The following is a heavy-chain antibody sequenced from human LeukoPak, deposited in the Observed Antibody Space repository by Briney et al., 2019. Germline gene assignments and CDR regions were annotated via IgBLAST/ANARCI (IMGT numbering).Heavy chain of an antibody. D-gene: IGHD2-21*02. V-gene: IGHV3-33*01. CDR3: ARERGVTNLYYYYGMDV. J-gene: IGHJ6*02. Sequence: GGSLRLSCAASGFTFSKYGMHWVRQAPGKGLERLAVIWYDGSNKYYADSVKGRFTISRDNSKNTLYLQMNSLRAEDTAVYYCARERGVTNLYYYYGMDVWGQGTTVTVSS. CDR1: GFTFSKYG. CDR2: IWYDGSNK.